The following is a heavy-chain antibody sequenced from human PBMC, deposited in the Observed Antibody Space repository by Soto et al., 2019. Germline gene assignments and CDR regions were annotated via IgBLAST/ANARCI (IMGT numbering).Heavy chain of an antibody. Sequence: GESLKISCKGSGYSFTSYWISWVRQMPGKGLEWMGRIDPSDSYTNYSPSFQGHVTISADKSISTAYLQWSSLKASDTAMYYCASRLNWNDDAFDIWGQGTVVTVSS. V-gene: IGHV5-10-1*01. J-gene: IGHJ3*02. CDR3: ASRLNWNDDAFDI. D-gene: IGHD1-1*01. CDR2: IDPSDSYT. CDR1: GYSFTSYW.